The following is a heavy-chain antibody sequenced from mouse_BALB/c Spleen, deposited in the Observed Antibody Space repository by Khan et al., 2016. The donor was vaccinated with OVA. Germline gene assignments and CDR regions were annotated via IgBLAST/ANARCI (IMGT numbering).Heavy chain of an antibody. D-gene: IGHD1-1*01. J-gene: IGHJ4*01. Sequence: QVQLKESGPGLVAPSQSLSITCTVSGFSLSRYNVHWIRQPPGKGLEWLGMIWSGGSTDYNSALKSRLSISQVNSKSQVFLKMNSLQNDDTAMYYGARAYGTSLGYYAMDYWGQGTSVTVSA. CDR1: GFSLSRYN. CDR3: ARAYGTSLGYYAMDY. V-gene: IGHV2-6-4*01. CDR2: IWSGGST.